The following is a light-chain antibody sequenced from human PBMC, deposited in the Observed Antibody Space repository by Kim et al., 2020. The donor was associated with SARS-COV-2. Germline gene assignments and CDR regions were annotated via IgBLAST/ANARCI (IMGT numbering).Light chain of an antibody. J-gene: IGLJ2*01. CDR1: SSDVGGYNY. CDR2: DVS. CDR3: CSYAGSYHVV. V-gene: IGLV2-11*01. Sequence: QSVTISCPGTSSDVGGYNYVSWYQQHPGKAPKLMIYDVSKRPSGVPDRFSGSKSGNTASLTISGLQAEDEADYYCCSYAGSYHVVFGGGTQLTIL.